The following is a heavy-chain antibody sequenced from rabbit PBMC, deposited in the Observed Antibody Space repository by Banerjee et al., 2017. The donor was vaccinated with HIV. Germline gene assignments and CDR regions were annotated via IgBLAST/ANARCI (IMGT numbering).Heavy chain of an antibody. J-gene: IGHJ6*01. CDR1: GFDFSTYG. CDR2: IDPVFGGA. Sequence: QEQLVESGGGLVQPGGSLKLSCKASGFDFSTYGVSWVRQAPGKGLEWIGYIDPVFGGAYYANWVNGRFSISRENTQNTLYLQLNSLTAADTATYFCVRHNSGLTLWGPGTLVTVS. CDR3: VRHNSGLTL. D-gene: IGHD4-1*01. V-gene: IGHV1S47*01.